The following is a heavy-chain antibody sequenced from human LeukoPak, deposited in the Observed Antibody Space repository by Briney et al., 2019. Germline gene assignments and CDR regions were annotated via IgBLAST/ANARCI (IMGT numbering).Heavy chain of an antibody. D-gene: IGHD6-13*01. CDR1: GGSISSYY. CDR3: ARYSIAAAGREYYFDY. V-gene: IGHV4-59*01. J-gene: IGHJ4*02. Sequence: TSETLSLTCTVSGGSISSYYWSWIRQPPGKGLEWIGYIYYSGSTNYNPSLKSRVTISVDTSKNQFSLKLSSVTAADTAVYYCARYSIAAAGREYYFDYWGQGTLVTVSP. CDR2: IYYSGST.